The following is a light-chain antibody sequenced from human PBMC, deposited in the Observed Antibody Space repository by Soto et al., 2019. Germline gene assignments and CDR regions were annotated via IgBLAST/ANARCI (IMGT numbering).Light chain of an antibody. Sequence: EIVMTQSPATLSVSLGERATLSCRASRSGSSNFARFPQKPCPAPRLLIYDSTPRATWIPARVRGRWSGTEFTLTISSLQSEDFAVYFCQQYNNWPPITFGQGTRLEIK. CDR1: RSGSSN. CDR3: QQYNNWPPIT. J-gene: IGKJ5*01. CDR2: DST. V-gene: IGKV3-15*01.